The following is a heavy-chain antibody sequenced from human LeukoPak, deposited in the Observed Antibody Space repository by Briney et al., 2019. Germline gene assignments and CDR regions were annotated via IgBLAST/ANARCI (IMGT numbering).Heavy chain of an antibody. Sequence: GGTLRLSCTASGLTFGQYAMSWIRKAPGKGLGGGGFIRSKAYGRTTEYPTSVKGRFTISRDDYTSIASLQMNSLKTEDTAVYYCTTGHYYDSSGYYYDAFDIWGQGTMVTVSS. V-gene: IGHV3-49*03. CDR2: IRSKAYGRTT. D-gene: IGHD3-22*01. J-gene: IGHJ3*02. CDR1: GLTFGQYA. CDR3: TTGHYYDSSGYYYDAFDI.